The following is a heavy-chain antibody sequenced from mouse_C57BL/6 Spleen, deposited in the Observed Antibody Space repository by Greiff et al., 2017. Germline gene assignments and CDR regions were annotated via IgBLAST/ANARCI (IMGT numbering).Heavy chain of an antibody. V-gene: IGHV1-54*01. D-gene: IGHD2-4*01. CDR1: GYAFTNYL. Sequence: VKLLESGAELVRPGTSVKVSCKASGYAFTNYLIEWVKQRPGQSLEWIGVINPGSGCTNYNEKLKGKVTLTADKSSSTAYRQLSSLTSEDSAVYFCARCDYGYYFDYWGQGTTLTVSS. CDR2: INPGSGCT. J-gene: IGHJ2*01. CDR3: ARCDYGYYFDY.